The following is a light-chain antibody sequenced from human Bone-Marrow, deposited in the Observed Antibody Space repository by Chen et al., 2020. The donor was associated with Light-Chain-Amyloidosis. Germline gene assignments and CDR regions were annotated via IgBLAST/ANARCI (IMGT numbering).Light chain of an antibody. CDR2: QDS. V-gene: IGLV3-1*01. CDR3: QAWDSSVV. CDR1: KLGDKY. J-gene: IGLJ2*01. Sequence: SYELTQPPSVSVSPGQTASITCSGEKLGDKYACWYQQKPGQSPVLVIYQDSKRPSGIPERFSGSNSENTATLTISGTQAMDEADYYCQAWDSSVVFGGGTKLTVL.